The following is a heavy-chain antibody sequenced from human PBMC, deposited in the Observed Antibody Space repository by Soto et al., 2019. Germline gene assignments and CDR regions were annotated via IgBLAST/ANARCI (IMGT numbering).Heavy chain of an antibody. CDR3: ARYCSGGSCSRGKYFDL. CDR2: INPSGGST. CDR1: GYTFTSYY. J-gene: IGHJ2*01. D-gene: IGHD2-15*01. V-gene: IGHV1-46*01. Sequence: QVQLVQSGAEVKKPGASVKVSCKASGYTFTSYYMHWVRQAPGQGLEWMGIINPSGGSTSYAQKFQGRVTMTRDTSTSTVYMELSSLRSEDTAVYYCARYCSGGSCSRGKYFDLWGRGTLVTVSS.